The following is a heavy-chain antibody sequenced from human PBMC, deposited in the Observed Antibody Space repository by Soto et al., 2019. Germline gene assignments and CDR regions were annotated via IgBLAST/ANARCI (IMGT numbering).Heavy chain of an antibody. Sequence: GASVKVSCKASGYTFTSYGISWVRQAPGQGLEWMGWISAYNGNTNYAQKLQGRVTMTTDTSTSTAYMELRSLRSDDTAVYYCARDLERVYDSSGYPGYWGQGTLVTAPQ. V-gene: IGHV1-18*01. J-gene: IGHJ4*02. CDR1: GYTFTSYG. CDR3: ARDLERVYDSSGYPGY. D-gene: IGHD3-22*01. CDR2: ISAYNGNT.